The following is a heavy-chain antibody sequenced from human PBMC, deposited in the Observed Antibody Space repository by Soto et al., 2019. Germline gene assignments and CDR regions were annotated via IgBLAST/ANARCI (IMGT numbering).Heavy chain of an antibody. J-gene: IGHJ6*02. Sequence: GGSLRLSCAASGFTFSSYAMSWVRQAPGKGLEWVSAISGSGGSTYYADSVKGRFTISRDNSKNTLYLQMNSLRAEDTAVYYCAKAGGDIVVVVAAYYYYGMDVWGQGTTVTVSS. CDR3: AKAGGDIVVVVAAYYYYGMDV. CDR2: ISGSGGST. V-gene: IGHV3-23*01. D-gene: IGHD2-15*01. CDR1: GFTFSSYA.